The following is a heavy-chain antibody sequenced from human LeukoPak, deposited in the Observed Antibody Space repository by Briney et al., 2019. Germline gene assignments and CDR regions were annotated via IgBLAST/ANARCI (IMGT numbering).Heavy chain of an antibody. CDR1: EFTFSTYW. J-gene: IGHJ6*03. Sequence: GGSLRLSCAASEFTFSTYWMSWVRQAPGKGLEWVANIKQDGSEKYYVDSVKGRFTISRDNAKNSLYLQMNSLRAEDTAVYYCARDLGPGQYYYYYIDVWGKGTTVTVSS. CDR3: ARDLGPGQYYYYYIDV. V-gene: IGHV3-7*01. CDR2: IKQDGSEK.